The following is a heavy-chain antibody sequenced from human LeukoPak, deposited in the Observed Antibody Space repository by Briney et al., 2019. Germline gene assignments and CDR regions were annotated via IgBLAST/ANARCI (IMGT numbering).Heavy chain of an antibody. Sequence: GGSLRLSCAASGFTFSSYGMSWVRQAPGKGLVWVSRINSDGINTSYADSVKGRFTISRDNAKNTLNLQMNSLRAEDTAVYYCARDLGQYYDTSDNRFDPWGQGTLVTVSS. V-gene: IGHV3-74*01. CDR2: INSDGINT. J-gene: IGHJ5*02. D-gene: IGHD3-22*01. CDR1: GFTFSSYG. CDR3: ARDLGQYYDTSDNRFDP.